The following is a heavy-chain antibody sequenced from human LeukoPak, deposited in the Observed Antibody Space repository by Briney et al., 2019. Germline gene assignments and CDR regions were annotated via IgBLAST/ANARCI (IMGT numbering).Heavy chain of an antibody. D-gene: IGHD6-19*01. V-gene: IGHV3-33*01. J-gene: IGHJ4*02. Sequence: PGGSLRLSCAASGFTFSSYGMHWVRQAPGKGLEWLAVIWYDGSNIYYADPVKGRFAISRDNSKNTLFLQMNSLTAEDTAVYYCARDIVAGSPDYFDYWGQGTLVTVSS. CDR1: GFTFSSYG. CDR3: ARDIVAGSPDYFDY. CDR2: IWYDGSNI.